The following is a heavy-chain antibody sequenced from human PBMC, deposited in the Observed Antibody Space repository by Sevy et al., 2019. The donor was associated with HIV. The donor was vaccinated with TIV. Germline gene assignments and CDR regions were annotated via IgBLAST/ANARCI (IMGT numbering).Heavy chain of an antibody. D-gene: IGHD3-22*01. CDR1: AFTFTTYV. CDR2: ISSDGSNE. Sequence: GGSLRLSCAASAFTFTTYVMHWVRQAPGKGLEWVAVISSDGSNEYYADSVKGRFTISRDNSKNTLYLEMNSLRAEDTAVYFCGRDPGYFDSSGFYGYIDLCGQGTLVTVSS. J-gene: IGHJ5*02. CDR3: GRDPGYFDSSGFYGYIDL. V-gene: IGHV3-30*04.